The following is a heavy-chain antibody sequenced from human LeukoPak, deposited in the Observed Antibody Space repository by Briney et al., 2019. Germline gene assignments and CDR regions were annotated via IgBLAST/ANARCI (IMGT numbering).Heavy chain of an antibody. D-gene: IGHD3-16*01. CDR3: ARALGAVGYMDV. CDR2: IYYSGIT. Sequence: SETLSLTCTVSGYSISSGYYWGWIRQPPGKGLEWIGSIYYSGITYYNPSLKSRVTISVDTSKNQFSLKLSSVTAADTAVYYCARALGAVGYMDVWGKGTTVTVSS. V-gene: IGHV4-38-2*02. CDR1: GYSISSGYY. J-gene: IGHJ6*03.